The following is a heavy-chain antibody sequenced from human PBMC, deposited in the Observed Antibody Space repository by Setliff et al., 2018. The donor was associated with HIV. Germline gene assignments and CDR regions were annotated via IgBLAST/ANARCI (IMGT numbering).Heavy chain of an antibody. CDR1: GFTFSSYS. J-gene: IGHJ3*02. V-gene: IGHV3-21*01. CDR3: ARYALAVPGYHNAFDI. CDR2: ISSSSSYI. D-gene: IGHD6-19*01. Sequence: PGGSLRLSCAASGFTFSSYSMNWVRQAPGKGLEWVSSISSSSSYIYYADSVKGRFTISRDNAKNSLYVQMNSLRAEDTAVYHCARYALAVPGYHNAFDIWGQGTMVTVSS.